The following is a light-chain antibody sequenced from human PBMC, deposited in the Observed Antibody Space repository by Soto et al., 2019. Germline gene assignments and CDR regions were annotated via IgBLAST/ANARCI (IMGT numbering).Light chain of an antibody. CDR2: DVS. V-gene: IGLV2-14*01. CDR1: SSDVGGYKY. J-gene: IGLJ2*01. CDR3: SSYTSSSTLI. Sequence: QSALTQPASVSGSPGQSITISCTGTSSDVGGYKYVSWYQQHPGKAPKLMIYDVSNRPSGVSNRFSGSKSGNTASLTISGLQAEDEADYYCSSYTSSSTLIVGGGTKVTVL.